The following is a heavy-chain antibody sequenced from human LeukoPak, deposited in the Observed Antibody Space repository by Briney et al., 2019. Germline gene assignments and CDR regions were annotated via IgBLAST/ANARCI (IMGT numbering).Heavy chain of an antibody. Sequence: ASVKVSCKASGGTFSSYAINWVRHAPGQGLEWMGWISAYNGNANYAQKLQGRVTMTTDTYTSTAYMELRSLRSDDTAVYYCARVFDTTGYFHDAFDIWGQGTMVTVSS. J-gene: IGHJ3*02. D-gene: IGHD3-22*01. CDR3: ARVFDTTGYFHDAFDI. V-gene: IGHV1-18*01. CDR1: GGTFSSYA. CDR2: ISAYNGNA.